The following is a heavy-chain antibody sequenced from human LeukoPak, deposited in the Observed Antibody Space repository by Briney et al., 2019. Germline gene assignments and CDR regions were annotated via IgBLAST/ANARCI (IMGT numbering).Heavy chain of an antibody. J-gene: IGHJ6*03. Sequence: ASVKVSCKASGCTFTSYDINWVRQAPGQGLEWVGWMNPNSGNTGYAQKFQGRDTMTRNTSISTAYMELSSLKSEDTAEYYRARACVLAAAGYYYMDVWGKGTTVTVSS. CDR2: MNPNSGNT. CDR3: ARACVLAAAGYYYMDV. V-gene: IGHV1-8*01. D-gene: IGHD6-13*01. CDR1: GCTFTSYD.